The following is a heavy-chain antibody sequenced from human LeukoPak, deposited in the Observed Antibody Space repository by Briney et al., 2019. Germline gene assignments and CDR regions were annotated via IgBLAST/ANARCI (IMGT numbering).Heavy chain of an antibody. V-gene: IGHV3-7*05. D-gene: IGHD6-19*01. CDR1: GFTFRDYY. CDR3: ARLPGIAESGKAVDY. J-gene: IGHJ4*02. Sequence: GGSLRLSCVASGFTFRDYYMSWIRRAPGKGLEWVANIKEDGSAKYYVDSLKGRLTISRDNAEKSLYLQMNSLRAEDTAVYYCARLPGIAESGKAVDYWGQGTLVTVSS. CDR2: IKEDGSAK.